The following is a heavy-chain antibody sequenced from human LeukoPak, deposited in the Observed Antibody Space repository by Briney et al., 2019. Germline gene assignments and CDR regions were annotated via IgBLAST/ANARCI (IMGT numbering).Heavy chain of an antibody. Sequence: GGSLRLSCAASGFTFSSYWMSWVRQAPGKGLEWVANIKQDGSEKYYVDSVKGRFTISRDNAKNSLYLQMNSLRAEDTAVYYCARDRSGGYCSGGSCRGPFDPWGQGTLVTVSS. CDR3: ARDRSGGYCSGGSCRGPFDP. D-gene: IGHD2-15*01. J-gene: IGHJ5*02. CDR2: IKQDGSEK. CDR1: GFTFSSYW. V-gene: IGHV3-7*01.